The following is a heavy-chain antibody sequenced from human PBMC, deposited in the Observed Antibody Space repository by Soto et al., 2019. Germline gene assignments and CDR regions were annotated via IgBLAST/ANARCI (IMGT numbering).Heavy chain of an antibody. J-gene: IGHJ3*02. CDR1: GDSVSSNSAA. CDR3: ASSVLRFLEWLSAPADDAFDI. Sequence: SQTLSLTCAISGDSVSSNSAAWNWIRQPPSRGLEWLGRTYYRSKWYNDYAVSVKSRITINPDTSKNQFSLQPNSVTPEDTAVYYCASSVLRFLEWLSAPADDAFDIWGQGTMVTVSS. D-gene: IGHD3-3*01. V-gene: IGHV6-1*01. CDR2: TYYRSKWYN.